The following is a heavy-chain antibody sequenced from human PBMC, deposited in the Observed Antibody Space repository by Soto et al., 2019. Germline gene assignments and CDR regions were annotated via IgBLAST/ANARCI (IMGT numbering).Heavy chain of an antibody. CDR1: VFGISSYA. Sequence: AAVFGISSYAGGLVLLNPGKGLEWVAVISYDGSSKYYADSVKGRFTISATKSITTVFLQWSSLRALDTAMYYCSRQLYAYDGSRDRPAFFASWGKGTPVTV. CDR2: ISYDGSSK. V-gene: IGHV3-30-3*01. D-gene: IGHD3-16*01. CDR3: SRQLYAYDGSRDRPAFFAS. J-gene: IGHJ5*02.